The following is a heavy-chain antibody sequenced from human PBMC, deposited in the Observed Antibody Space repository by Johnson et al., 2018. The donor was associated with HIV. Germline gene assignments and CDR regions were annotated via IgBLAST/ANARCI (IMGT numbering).Heavy chain of an antibody. CDR1: GFTFDDYG. Sequence: VQLVESGGGLVQPGGSLRLSCAASGFTFDDYGMSWVRQAPGQGRECVAVINWHSGGKGYADSVKGRFTISRENTKNSLYLQMNSLGAEDTAVYYCAKEGSTVIWGQGTMVTVSS. D-gene: IGHD4-11*01. CDR2: INWHSGGK. CDR3: AKEGSTVI. J-gene: IGHJ3*01. V-gene: IGHV3-20*04.